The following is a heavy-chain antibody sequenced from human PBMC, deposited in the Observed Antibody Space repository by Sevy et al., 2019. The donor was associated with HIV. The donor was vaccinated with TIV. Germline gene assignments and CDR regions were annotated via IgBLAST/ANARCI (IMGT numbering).Heavy chain of an antibody. CDR1: GGSISSYF. J-gene: IGHJ6*03. CDR3: ARVVAGALDYYMDV. Sequence: SETLSLTCTVSGGSISSYFWSWIRQPPGKGLEWIGCIYYSGSTNYNPSLKSRVTISVDTSKNQFSLKLSSVTAADTAVYYCARVVAGALDYYMDVWGKGTTVTVSS. V-gene: IGHV4-59*01. CDR2: IYYSGST. D-gene: IGHD5-12*01.